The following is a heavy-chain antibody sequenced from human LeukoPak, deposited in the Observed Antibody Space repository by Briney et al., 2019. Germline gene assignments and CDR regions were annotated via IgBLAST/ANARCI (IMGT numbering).Heavy chain of an antibody. J-gene: IGHJ3*02. V-gene: IGHV3-21*01. CDR3: ARNPHLGNWNDHRGAFDI. CDR2: ISSSSSYI. D-gene: IGHD1-1*01. Sequence: PGGSLRLSCAASGFTFSSYSMNWVRQAPGKGLEWVSSISSSSSYIYYADSVKGRFTISRDNAKNTLYLQMNSLRAEDTAVYYCARNPHLGNWNDHRGAFDIWGQGTMVTVSS. CDR1: GFTFSSYS.